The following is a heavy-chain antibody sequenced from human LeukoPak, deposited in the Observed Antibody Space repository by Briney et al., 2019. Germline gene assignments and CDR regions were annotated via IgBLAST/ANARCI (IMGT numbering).Heavy chain of an antibody. CDR1: GFTFSSYS. V-gene: IGHV3-21*01. J-gene: IGHJ4*02. CDR2: ISSSSSYI. CDR3: ARGPHYRGPFGY. Sequence: PGGSLRLSCAASGFTFSSYSMNWVRQAPGKGLEWVSSISSSSSYIYYADSVKGRFTISRDNAKNSLYLQMNSLRAEDTAVYYCARGPHYRGPFGYWGQGTLVTVSS. D-gene: IGHD3-16*01.